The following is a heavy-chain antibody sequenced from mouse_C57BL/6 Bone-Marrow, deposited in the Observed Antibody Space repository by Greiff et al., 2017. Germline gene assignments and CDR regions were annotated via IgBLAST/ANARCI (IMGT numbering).Heavy chain of an antibody. V-gene: IGHV1-82*01. CDR1: GYAFSSSW. CDR2: IYPGDGDT. J-gene: IGHJ4*01. Sequence: VQLQQSGPELVKPGASVKISCKASGYAFSSSWMNWVKQRPGKGLEWIGRIYPGDGDTNYNGKFKGTATLTADKSSSTAYLQLSSLTSEDSAVYFCARSEYYAMDYWGQGTSVTVSS. CDR3: ARSEYYAMDY.